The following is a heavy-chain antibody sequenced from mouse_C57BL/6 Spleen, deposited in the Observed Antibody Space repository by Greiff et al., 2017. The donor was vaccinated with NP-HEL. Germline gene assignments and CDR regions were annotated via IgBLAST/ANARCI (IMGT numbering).Heavy chain of an antibody. CDR1: GFTFSDYY. D-gene: IGHD2-4*01. V-gene: IGHV5-16*01. CDR2: INYDGSST. J-gene: IGHJ1*03. Sequence: EVQVVESEGGLVQPGSSMKLSCTASGFTFSDYYMAWVRQVPEKGLEWVANINYDGSSTYYLDSLKSRFIISRDNAKNILYLQMSSLKSEDTATYYCAREGLRRNWYFDVWGTGTTVTVSS. CDR3: AREGLRRNWYFDV.